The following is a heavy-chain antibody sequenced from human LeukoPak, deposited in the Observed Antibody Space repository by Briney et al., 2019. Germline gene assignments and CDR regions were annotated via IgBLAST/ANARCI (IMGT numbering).Heavy chain of an antibody. CDR2: INEDATTT. D-gene: IGHD3-16*01. CDR3: VRDLILVWTPGDDFDF. Sequence: GGSLRLSCAASGFAFSAYWMHWVRQAPGKGLEWVSRINEDATTTTYADSVKGRFFISRDNTKKSLYLQMNNLRAEDTAVYYCVRDLILVWTPGDDFDFWGQGTLVIVSS. V-gene: IGHV3-74*01. J-gene: IGHJ4*02. CDR1: GFAFSAYW.